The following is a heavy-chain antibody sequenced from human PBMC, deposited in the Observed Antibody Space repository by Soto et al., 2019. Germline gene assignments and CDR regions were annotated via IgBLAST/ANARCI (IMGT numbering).Heavy chain of an antibody. CDR1: GYTFTSYG. Sequence: QVQLVQSGAEVKKPGASVKVSCKASGYTFTSYGISWVRQAPGQGLEGMGWISAYNGNTKYAQKLQGRGTMTTDTSTGTAYMEVRSLRSYDTAVYFCARDLAVGLVDYWGQGTLVTVSS. CDR2: ISAYNGNT. CDR3: ARDLAVGLVDY. D-gene: IGHD6-19*01. J-gene: IGHJ4*02. V-gene: IGHV1-18*01.